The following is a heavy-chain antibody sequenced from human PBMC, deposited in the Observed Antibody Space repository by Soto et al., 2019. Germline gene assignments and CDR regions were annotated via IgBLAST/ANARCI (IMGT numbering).Heavy chain of an antibody. V-gene: IGHV1-3*01. J-gene: IGHJ5*02. CDR1: GYTFTSYA. Sequence: ASVKVSCKASGYTFTSYAMHWVRQAPGQRLEWMGWINAGNGNTKYSQKFQGRVTITRDTSASTAYMELSSLRSEDTAVYYCARQIAAAPYNWFDPWGQGTLVTVSS. D-gene: IGHD6-13*01. CDR2: INAGNGNT. CDR3: ARQIAAAPYNWFDP.